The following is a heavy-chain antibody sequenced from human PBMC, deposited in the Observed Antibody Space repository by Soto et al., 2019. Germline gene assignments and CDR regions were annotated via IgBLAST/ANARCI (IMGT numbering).Heavy chain of an antibody. D-gene: IGHD3-10*01. CDR1: GYSFTSYY. CDR3: ARDVSTSGTSLNWFGP. V-gene: IGHV1-46*01. J-gene: IGHJ5*02. Sequence: ASVKVSCKASGYSFTSYYIHWVRQAPGQGLEWMGESNPSGGITRFAQKFEGRVTMTRDTSTSTLYMELSSLRSEDTAVYYCARDVSTSGTSLNWFGPWGQGTPANVS. CDR2: SNPSGGIT.